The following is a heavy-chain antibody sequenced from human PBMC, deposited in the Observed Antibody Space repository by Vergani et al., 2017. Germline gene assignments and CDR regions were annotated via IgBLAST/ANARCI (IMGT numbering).Heavy chain of an antibody. CDR1: GGSFSTGGQS. Sequence: QVQLQESGPGLVKPSQTLSLTCTVSGGSFSTGGQSWTWLRQSAGKGLEWIGRIYTSGATNYNPSLRSRAIMSVDASKNQFSLEVTSVTAAGTAIYFCARTESFILRYFHWAFWGQGTLVTVSS. CDR3: ARTESFILRYFHWAF. J-gene: IGHJ4*02. CDR2: IYTSGAT. D-gene: IGHD3-9*01. V-gene: IGHV4-61*02.